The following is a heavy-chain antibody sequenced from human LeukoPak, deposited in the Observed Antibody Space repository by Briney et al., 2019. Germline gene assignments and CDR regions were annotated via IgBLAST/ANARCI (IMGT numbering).Heavy chain of an antibody. D-gene: IGHD6-13*01. J-gene: IGHJ4*02. V-gene: IGHV1-8*03. CDR3: ARDTGHSSSWYVDY. Sequence: ASVKVSCKASGYTFTTLDINWVRQATGQGLEWMGWINPKSGNTGYAQKFQGRVTITRDTSISTAYMELSSLRSEDTAVYYCARDTGHSSSWYVDYWGQGTLVTVSS. CDR2: INPKSGNT. CDR1: GYTFTTLD.